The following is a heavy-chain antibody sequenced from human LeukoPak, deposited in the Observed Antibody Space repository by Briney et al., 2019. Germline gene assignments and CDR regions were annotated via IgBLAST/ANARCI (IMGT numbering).Heavy chain of an antibody. Sequence: GRSLRLSCAASGFTFSSYGMHWVRQAPGKGLEWVALIAYDGTNKYYADSVNGRFTISRENFKNMVYLQMSTLTPEDTAVYYCARDRGGLQHGRLDPWGQGTLVTVSS. CDR3: ARDRGGLQHGRLDP. CDR1: GFTFSSYG. V-gene: IGHV3-30*13. D-gene: IGHD1-1*01. J-gene: IGHJ5*02. CDR2: IAYDGTNK.